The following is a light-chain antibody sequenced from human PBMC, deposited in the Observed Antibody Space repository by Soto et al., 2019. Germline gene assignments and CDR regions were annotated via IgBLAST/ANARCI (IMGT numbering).Light chain of an antibody. CDR3: SSYTGSSTLVV. CDR1: SSDVGGFNY. Sequence: QSVLTQPASVSGSPGQSITLSCTGTSSDVGGFNYVSWYQQHPGKAPKLIIYEVSNRPSGVSNRFSASKSGNKASLTISGLQAGDEADYYCSSYTGSSTLVVFGGGTKVTVL. V-gene: IGLV2-14*01. J-gene: IGLJ2*01. CDR2: EVS.